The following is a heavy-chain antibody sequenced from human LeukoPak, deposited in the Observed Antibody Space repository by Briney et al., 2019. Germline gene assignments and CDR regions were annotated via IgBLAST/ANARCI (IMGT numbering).Heavy chain of an antibody. CDR3: ARGGWYIKTFDY. Sequence: ASVKVSCKASGYTFTSYGISRVRQAPGQGLEWMGWISAYNGNTNYAQKLQGRVTMTTDTSTGTAYMELRSLRSDDTAVYFCARGGWYIKTFDYWGQGTLVTVSS. J-gene: IGHJ4*02. CDR1: GYTFTSYG. V-gene: IGHV1-18*01. CDR2: ISAYNGNT. D-gene: IGHD6-19*01.